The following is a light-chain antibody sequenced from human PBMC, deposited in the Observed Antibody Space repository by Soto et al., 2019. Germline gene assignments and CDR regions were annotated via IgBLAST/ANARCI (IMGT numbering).Light chain of an antibody. Sequence: QSALTQPASVSGPPGQSITISCTGTSSDVGGYNYVSWYQQHPGKAPRVMIYEVSDRPSGVSTRFSGSKSGNTASLTISGLQHDEERDSSCGSYNGKNNYVFGTGTKVTV. CDR3: GSYNGKNNYV. J-gene: IGLJ1*01. V-gene: IGLV2-14*01. CDR1: SSDVGGYNY. CDR2: EVS.